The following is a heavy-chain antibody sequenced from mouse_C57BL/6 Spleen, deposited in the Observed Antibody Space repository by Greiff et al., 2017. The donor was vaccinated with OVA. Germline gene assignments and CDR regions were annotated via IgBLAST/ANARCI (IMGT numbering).Heavy chain of an antibody. J-gene: IGHJ1*03. CDR2: INPGSGGT. Sequence: QVQLKQSGAELVRPGTSVKVSCKASGYAFTNYLIEWVKQRPGQGLEWIGVINPGSGGTNYNEKFKGKATLTADKSSSTAYMQLSSLTSEDSAVYFCARDGTTVVATFSSYWYFDVWGTGTTVTVSS. V-gene: IGHV1-54*01. CDR1: GYAFTNYL. CDR3: ARDGTTVVATFSSYWYFDV. D-gene: IGHD1-1*01.